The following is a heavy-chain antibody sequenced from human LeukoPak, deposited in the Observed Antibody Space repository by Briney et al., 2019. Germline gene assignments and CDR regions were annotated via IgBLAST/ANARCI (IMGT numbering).Heavy chain of an antibody. CDR1: GFTFSDFW. CDR3: ARDSQSLDY. J-gene: IGHJ4*02. CDR2: ISSSSSYI. V-gene: IGHV3-21*01. Sequence: GGSLRLSCAGSGFTFSDFWMTWVRQTPGKGLGWVSSISSSSSYIYYADSVKGRFTISRDNAKNSLYLQMNSLRAEDTAVYYCARDSQSLDYWGQGTLVTVSS.